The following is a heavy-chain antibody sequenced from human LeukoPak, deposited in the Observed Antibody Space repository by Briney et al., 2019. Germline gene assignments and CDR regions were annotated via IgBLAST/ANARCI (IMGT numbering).Heavy chain of an antibody. CDR1: GYTFTSYD. D-gene: IGHD6-13*01. J-gene: IGHJ6*03. CDR3: ARGTVSTSWYLGYYYYYMDV. Sequence: ASVKVSCKASGYTFTSYDINWVRQATGQGLERMGWMNPNSGNTGYAQKFQGRVTMTRNTSISTAYMELSSLRSEDTAVYYCARGTVSTSWYLGYYYYYMDVWGKGTTVTVSS. CDR2: MNPNSGNT. V-gene: IGHV1-8*01.